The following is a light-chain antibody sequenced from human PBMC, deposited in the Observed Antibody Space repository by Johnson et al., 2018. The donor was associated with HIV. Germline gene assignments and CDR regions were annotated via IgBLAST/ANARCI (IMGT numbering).Light chain of an antibody. CDR3: GTWDSSLSACYV. CDR1: SSNIGNNY. CDR2: DNN. Sequence: QSVLTQPPSVSAAPGQKVTISCSGSSSNIGNNYVSWYQQLPGTAPKLLIYDNNKRPSGIPDPFSGSKSGTSATLRITGLQTGDEADYYCGTWDSSLSACYVFGTGTKVSVL. V-gene: IGLV1-51*01. J-gene: IGLJ1*01.